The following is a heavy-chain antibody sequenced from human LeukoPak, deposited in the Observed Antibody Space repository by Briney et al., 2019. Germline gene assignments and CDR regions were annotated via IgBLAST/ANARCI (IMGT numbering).Heavy chain of an antibody. CDR1: GGSISSSSYY. CDR3: RITMVRGAPQHMDV. D-gene: IGHD3-10*01. J-gene: IGHJ6*03. V-gene: IGHV4-39*01. CDR2: IYYTGTT. Sequence: PSETLSLTCTVSGGSISSSSYYWGWIRQSPGKGLEWIGSIYYTGTTYYSPSLKSRLTISVDTSENQFSLRLSSVTAADTAVYYCRITMVRGAPQHMDVWGKGTTVTVSS.